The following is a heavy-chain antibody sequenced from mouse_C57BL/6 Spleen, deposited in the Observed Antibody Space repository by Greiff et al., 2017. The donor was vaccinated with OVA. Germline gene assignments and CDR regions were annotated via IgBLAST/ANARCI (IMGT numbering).Heavy chain of an antibody. CDR1: GYTFTSYW. Sequence: QVQLQQSGAELVMPGASVKLSCKASGYTFTSYWMHWVKQRPGQGLEWIGEIDPSDSYTNYNQKFKGKSTLTVDKSSSTAYMQLSSLTSEDSAVYYCATGDGNYGYFDVWGTGTTVTVSS. J-gene: IGHJ1*03. CDR3: ATGDGNYGYFDV. CDR2: IDPSDSYT. V-gene: IGHV1-69*01. D-gene: IGHD2-1*01.